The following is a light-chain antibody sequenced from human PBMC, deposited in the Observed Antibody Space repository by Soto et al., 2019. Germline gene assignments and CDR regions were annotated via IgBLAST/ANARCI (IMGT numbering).Light chain of an antibody. V-gene: IGLV1-44*01. Sequence: QSVLTQPPSASGTPGQRVTISCSGSSSNIGSNTVNWYQQLPGTAPKLLIYSNNQRPSGVPDLFSGSKSGTAASLATSGLQSEDAADYYCAAWDDSLNGYVFGTGTKVTVL. CDR1: SSNIGSNT. CDR3: AAWDDSLNGYV. CDR2: SNN. J-gene: IGLJ1*01.